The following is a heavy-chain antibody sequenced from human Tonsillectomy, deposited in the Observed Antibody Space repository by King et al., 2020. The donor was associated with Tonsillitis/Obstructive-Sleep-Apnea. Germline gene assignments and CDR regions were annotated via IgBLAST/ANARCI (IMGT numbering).Heavy chain of an antibody. CDR2: ISAYNGNT. V-gene: IGHV1-18*01. CDR1: GYTFTSYG. J-gene: IGHJ6*03. D-gene: IGHD3-3*01. Sequence: VQLVESGAEVKKPGASVKVSCKASGYTFTSYGISWVRQAPGQGLEWMGWISAYNGNTNYAQKLQGRVTMTTDTSTSTAYMELRSLGSDDTAVYFCARDRHYEFSDTYYYFYMDVWGKGTTVTVSS. CDR3: ARDRHYEFSDTYYYFYMDV.